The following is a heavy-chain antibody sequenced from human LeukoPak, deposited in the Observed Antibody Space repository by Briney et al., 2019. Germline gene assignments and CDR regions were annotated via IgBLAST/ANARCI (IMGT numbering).Heavy chain of an antibody. V-gene: IGHV3-23*01. D-gene: IGHD6-19*01. J-gene: IGHJ4*02. CDR2: ISGSGGST. CDR3: AKGGREQWLVPTTYYFDY. CDR1: GFTFSSYA. Sequence: PGGSLRLSCAASGFTFSSYAMSWVRQAPGKGLEWVSAISGSGGSTYYADSVKGRFTISRDNSKNTLYLQMNSLRAEDTAVYYCAKGGREQWLVPTTYYFDYWGQGTLVTVSS.